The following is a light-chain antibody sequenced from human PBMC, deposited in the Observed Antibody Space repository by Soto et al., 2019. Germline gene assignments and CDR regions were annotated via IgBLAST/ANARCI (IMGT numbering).Light chain of an antibody. CDR2: DVS. J-gene: IGLJ1*01. Sequence: QSVLTQPASVSGSPLQSITISCTGTSSDVCGYNYVSWYQQHPGKAPKFMIYDVSNRPSGVSNRFSGSKSGNTASLTISGLQAEDEADYYCCSYTTSNTRQIVFGTGTKVTVL. V-gene: IGLV2-14*01. CDR1: SSDVCGYNY. CDR3: CSYTTSNTRQIV.